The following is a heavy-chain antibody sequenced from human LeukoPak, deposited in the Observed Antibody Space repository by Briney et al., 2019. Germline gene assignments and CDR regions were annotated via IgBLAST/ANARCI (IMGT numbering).Heavy chain of an antibody. CDR2: ISSSGSYI. CDR3: ARGSGYYYEDY. J-gene: IGHJ4*02. D-gene: IGHD3-22*01. CDR1: GFTFSSYS. V-gene: IGHV3-21*01. Sequence: GGSLRLSCAASGFTFSSYSMNWVRQAPGKGLDGVSSISSSGSYIYYADSVQGRFTITRDNVKNSLYLQMNSLRAEDTAVYYCARGSGYYYEDYWGQGTLVTVSS.